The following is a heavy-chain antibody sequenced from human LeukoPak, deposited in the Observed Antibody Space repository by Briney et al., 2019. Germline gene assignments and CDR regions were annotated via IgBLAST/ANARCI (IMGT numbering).Heavy chain of an antibody. J-gene: IGHJ3*02. CDR3: ARESDSSGSAAFDI. CDR2: IGTAGDT. Sequence: PGGSLRLSCAASGFTFSIYDMHWVRQATGKGLEWVSAIGTAGDTYYPGSVKGRFTISRENAKNSLYLQMNSLRAGDTAVYYCARESDSSGSAAFDIWGQGTMVTVSS. D-gene: IGHD3-22*01. CDR1: GFTFSIYD. V-gene: IGHV3-13*01.